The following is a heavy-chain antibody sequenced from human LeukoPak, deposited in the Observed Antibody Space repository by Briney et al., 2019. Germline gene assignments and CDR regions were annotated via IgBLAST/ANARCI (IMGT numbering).Heavy chain of an antibody. CDR2: ISNSGVP. CDR3: VGESRQLGN. Sequence: SETLSLTCRASGASISSYYWSWIRQPPGRGLEWIGFISNSGVPTYNPSLRGRVTISLDTSKNQFSLKLNSVTAADTAVYYCVGESRQLGNWGQGALVTVSS. V-gene: IGHV4-59*01. D-gene: IGHD1-1*01. CDR1: GASISSYY. J-gene: IGHJ4*02.